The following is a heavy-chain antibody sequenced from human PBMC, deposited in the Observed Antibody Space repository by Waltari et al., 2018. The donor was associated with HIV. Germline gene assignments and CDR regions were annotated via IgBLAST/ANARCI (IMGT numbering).Heavy chain of an antibody. D-gene: IGHD2-8*01. CDR1: GFTFSSEA. CDR2: ISYDGTNK. J-gene: IGHJ4*02. CDR3: ARDGAPPNY. V-gene: IGHV3-30*04. Sequence: QVQLLESAGCVVQPGRSLRLSFAASGFTFSSEAMHWVRQAPGKGLEWVAAISYDGTNKYYAESVKGRFTISRDNSKNTLYVEMSSLSPEDTAVYFCARDGAPPNYWGQGTLVTVSS.